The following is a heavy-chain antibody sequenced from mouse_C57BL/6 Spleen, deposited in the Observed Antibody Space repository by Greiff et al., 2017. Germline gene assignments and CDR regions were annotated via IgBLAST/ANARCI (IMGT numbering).Heavy chain of an antibody. V-gene: IGHV1-15*01. CDR3: TRSALPFDY. Sequence: QVQLQQSGAELVRPGASVTLSCKASGYTFTDYEMHWVKQTPVHGLEWIGAIDPETGGTAYNQKFKGKAILTADKSSSTAYMELRSLTSEDSAVYYCTRSALPFDYGGQGTTLTVSS. CDR2: IDPETGGT. CDR1: GYTFTDYE. J-gene: IGHJ2*01. D-gene: IGHD2-10*01.